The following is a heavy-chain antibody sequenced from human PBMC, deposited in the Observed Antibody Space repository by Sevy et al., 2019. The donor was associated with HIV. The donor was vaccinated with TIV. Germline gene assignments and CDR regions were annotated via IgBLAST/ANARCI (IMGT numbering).Heavy chain of an antibody. CDR1: GYSFTPYW. J-gene: IGHJ3*02. D-gene: IGHD2-15*01. CDR2: LFPGNSDV. V-gene: IGHV5-51*01. CDR3: ARGGHLPLDAFDI. Sequence: GESLKISCQASGYSFTPYWIGWVRQMPGKGLEWMGILFPGNSDVRSFQGHVTVSVDKSINTAYLQWGSLKASDSATYYCARGGHLPLDAFDIWGQGTKVTVSS.